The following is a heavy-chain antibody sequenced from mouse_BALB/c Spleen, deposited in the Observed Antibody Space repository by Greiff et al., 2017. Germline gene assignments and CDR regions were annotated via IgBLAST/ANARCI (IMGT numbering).Heavy chain of an antibody. D-gene: IGHD2-1*01. CDR1: GFTFSSFG. V-gene: IGHV5-17*02. J-gene: IGHJ2*01. CDR2: ISSGSSTI. CDR3: ARSDGNYLYYFDY. Sequence: EVRLVESGGGLVQPGGSRKLSCAASGFTFSSFGMHWVRQAPEKGLEWVAYISSGSSTIYYADTVKGRFTISRDNPKNTLFLQMTSLRSEDTAMYYCARSDGNYLYYFDYWGQGTTLTVSS.